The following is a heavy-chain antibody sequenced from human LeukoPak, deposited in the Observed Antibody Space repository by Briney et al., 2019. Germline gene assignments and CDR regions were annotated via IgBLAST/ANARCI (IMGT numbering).Heavy chain of an antibody. CDR3: ARGGVPGLVGTKVRRPWFDP. J-gene: IGHJ5*02. CDR2: IYHTGST. D-gene: IGHD1-7*01. Sequence: SETLSLTCAVYGGSFSGYYWSWIRQPPGKGLEWTGSIYHTGSTYYNPSLKSRVTISVDTSKNHFSLKLISVTAADTAVYYCARGGVPGLVGTKVRRPWFDPWGQGTLVTVSS. CDR1: GGSFSGYY. V-gene: IGHV4-34*01.